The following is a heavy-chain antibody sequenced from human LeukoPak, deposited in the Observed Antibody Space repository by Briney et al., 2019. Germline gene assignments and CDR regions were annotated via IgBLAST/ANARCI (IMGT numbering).Heavy chain of an antibody. CDR2: IYYTGST. V-gene: IGHV4-59*08. D-gene: IGHD3-22*01. Sequence: SETLSLTCTVSGDSISYYYWSWIRHPPGKGLEWIGYIYYTGSTDYNPSLKSRVTISIDTSKNQFSLKLLSVTAADTAVYYCARAQDFSDSSGPNYLDFWGQGILVTVSS. CDR3: ARAQDFSDSSGPNYLDF. CDR1: GDSISYYY. J-gene: IGHJ4*02.